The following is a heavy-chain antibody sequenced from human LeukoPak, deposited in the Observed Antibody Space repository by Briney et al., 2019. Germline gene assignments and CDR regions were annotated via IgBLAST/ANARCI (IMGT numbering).Heavy chain of an antibody. V-gene: IGHV3-21*01. CDR2: ISSSSSYI. CDR1: GFTFSSYS. CDR3: ARALEYSSGWYDY. Sequence: GGSLRLSCAASGFTFSSYSMNWVRQAPGKGLEWVSSISSSSSYIYYADSVKSRFTISRDNAKNSLYLQMNSLRAEDTAVYYCARALEYSSGWYDYWGQGTLVTVSS. J-gene: IGHJ4*02. D-gene: IGHD6-19*01.